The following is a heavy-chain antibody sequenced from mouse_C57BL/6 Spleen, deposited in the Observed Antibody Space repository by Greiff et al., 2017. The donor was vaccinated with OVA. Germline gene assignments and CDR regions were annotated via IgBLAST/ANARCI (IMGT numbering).Heavy chain of an antibody. D-gene: IGHD6-5*01. J-gene: IGHJ4*01. V-gene: IGHV2-5*01. CDR3: AKNYAHYYAMDY. Sequence: QVQLQQSGPGLVQPSQSLSITCTVSGFSFTSYGVHWVRQSPGKGLEWLGVIWRGGSTDYNAAFMSRLSITKDNSKSQVFFKMNSLQADDTAIYYCAKNYAHYYAMDYWGQGTSVTVSS. CDR1: GFSFTSYG. CDR2: IWRGGST.